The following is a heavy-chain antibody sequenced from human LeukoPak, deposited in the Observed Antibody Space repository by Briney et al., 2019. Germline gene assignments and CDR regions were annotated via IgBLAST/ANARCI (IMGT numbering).Heavy chain of an antibody. Sequence: SETLSLTCAVYGGSFSGYYWSWIRQPPGKGLEWVGEINHSGSTNYNPSLKSRVTISVDTSKNQFSLKLSSVTAADTAVYYCVRYRVRSRFDYWGQGTLVTVSS. D-gene: IGHD3-10*01. V-gene: IGHV4-34*01. J-gene: IGHJ4*02. CDR3: VRYRVRSRFDY. CDR2: INHSGST. CDR1: GGSFSGYY.